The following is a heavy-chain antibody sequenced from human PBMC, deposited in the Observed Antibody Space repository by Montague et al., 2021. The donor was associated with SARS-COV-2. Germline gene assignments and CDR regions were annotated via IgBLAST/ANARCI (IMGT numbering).Heavy chain of an antibody. CDR1: GYSFTSYW. J-gene: IGHJ6*02. CDR2: IYPGDSDT. CDR3: ARRRYSSGWPYYYYGMDV. Sequence: QSVAEVKTPGESLKISCKGSGYSFTSYWIGWVRQMPGKGLEWMGIIYPGDSDTRYSPSFQGQVTISAVKSISTAYLQWSSLKASDTAMYYCARRRYSSGWPYYYYGMDVWGQGTTVTVSS. V-gene: IGHV5-51*01. D-gene: IGHD6-19*01.